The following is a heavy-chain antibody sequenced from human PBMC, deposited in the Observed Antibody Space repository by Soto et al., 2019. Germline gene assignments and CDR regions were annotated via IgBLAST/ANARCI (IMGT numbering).Heavy chain of an antibody. J-gene: IGHJ3*02. CDR3: ADLFAGFDN. CDR1: GFTFSSHW. V-gene: IGHV3-74*01. CDR2: ITHDGSSA. Sequence: EVQVVESGGDLVQPGGSLRLSCAGSGFTFSSHWMHWVRQAPGKGLVWVAHITHDGSSATYADSVKGRFTISRDNAKNTLYLLMNTLRFEDTAVYYCADLFAGFDNWGQGTMVTVSS. D-gene: IGHD3-10*02.